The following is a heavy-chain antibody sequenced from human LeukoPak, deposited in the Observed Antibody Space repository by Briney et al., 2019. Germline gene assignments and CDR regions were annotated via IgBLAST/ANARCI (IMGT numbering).Heavy chain of an antibody. CDR2: ISGSGGST. Sequence: GGSLRLSCTASGFTFGDYAMSWVRQAPGKGLEWVSAISGSGGSTYYADSVKGRFTISRDNSKNTLYLQMNSLRAEDTAVYYCAKDHGYSSGWSGGQGTLVTVSS. V-gene: IGHV3-23*01. CDR3: AKDHGYSSGWS. CDR1: GFTFGDYA. J-gene: IGHJ4*02. D-gene: IGHD6-19*01.